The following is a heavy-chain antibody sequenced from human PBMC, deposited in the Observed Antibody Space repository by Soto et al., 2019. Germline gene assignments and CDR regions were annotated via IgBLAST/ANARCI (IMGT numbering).Heavy chain of an antibody. CDR3: AREIFY. Sequence: VQLXXXXXXXXQPGXSXXXSXAASGFTFSNYWMHWVRQAPGKGLVWVSRVNSDGSSTSYADSVKGRFSISRDNAKNTLYLQMNSLRAEDTAVYYCAREIFYWGQGTLVTVSS. V-gene: IGHV3-74*01. J-gene: IGHJ4*02. D-gene: IGHD2-15*01. CDR2: VNSDGSST. CDR1: GFTFSNYW.